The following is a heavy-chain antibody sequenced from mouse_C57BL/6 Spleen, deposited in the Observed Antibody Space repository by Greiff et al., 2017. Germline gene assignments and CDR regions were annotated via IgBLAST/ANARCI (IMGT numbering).Heavy chain of an antibody. CDR3: AREGYYGSSSPFDY. CDR2: IDPSDSYT. Sequence: QVQLQQPGAELVRPGTSVKLSCKASGYTFTSYWMHWVKQRPGQGLEWIGVIDPSDSYTNYNQKFKGKATLTVDTSSSTAYMQLSSLTSEDSAVYYCAREGYYGSSSPFDYWGQGTTLTVSS. V-gene: IGHV1-59*01. D-gene: IGHD1-1*01. J-gene: IGHJ2*01. CDR1: GYTFTSYW.